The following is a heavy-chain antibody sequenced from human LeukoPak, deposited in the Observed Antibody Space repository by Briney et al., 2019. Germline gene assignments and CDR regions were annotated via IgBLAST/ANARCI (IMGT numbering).Heavy chain of an antibody. J-gene: IGHJ4*02. CDR2: ISGSGGST. CDR1: GFTFSSYA. V-gene: IGHV3-23*01. Sequence: GGSLRLSCAASGFTFSSYAMSWVRQAPGKGLEWVSAISGSGGSTYYADSVKGRFTISRDNSKNTLYLQMNSLRAEDTAVYYCAKRERYCSSTRCYLDYWGQGTLVTVSS. D-gene: IGHD2-2*01. CDR3: AKRERYCSSTRCYLDY.